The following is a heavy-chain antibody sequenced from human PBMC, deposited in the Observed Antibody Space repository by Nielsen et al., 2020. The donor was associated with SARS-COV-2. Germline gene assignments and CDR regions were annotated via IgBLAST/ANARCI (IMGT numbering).Heavy chain of an antibody. CDR3: TTCFTSSGWYLDYFDH. CDR2: IKSKADGGTI. Sequence: GGSLRLSCAASGFTFINACMSWVRQAPGKGLEWIGRIKSKADGGTIDHAAPVKDRLVISRDDSKNTLYLQMNSLKTEDTAVYYCTTCFTSSGWYLDYFDHWGQGTLVTVSS. D-gene: IGHD6-19*01. V-gene: IGHV3-15*01. J-gene: IGHJ4*02. CDR1: GFTFINAC.